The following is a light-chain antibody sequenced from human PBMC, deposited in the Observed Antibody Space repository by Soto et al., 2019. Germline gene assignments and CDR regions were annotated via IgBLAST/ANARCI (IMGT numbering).Light chain of an antibody. CDR1: SSDVGGYNY. CDR2: EVS. Sequence: QSALTQPASVSGSPGQSITISCTGTSSDVGGYNYVSWYQQHPGKAPKVMIYEVSNRPSGVSNRFSGSKSGNTASLIISGLQAEDEADYYCSSFTTSGTRVFGGGTKLTVL. V-gene: IGLV2-14*01. J-gene: IGLJ3*02. CDR3: SSFTTSGTRV.